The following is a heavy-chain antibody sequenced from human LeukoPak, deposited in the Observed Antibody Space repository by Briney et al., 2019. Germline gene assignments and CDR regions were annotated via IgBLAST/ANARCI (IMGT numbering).Heavy chain of an antibody. Sequence: GGSLRLSCAASGFTFRTSGMNWVRQAPGEGLEWVSYISSSGTTISYAQSVKGRFTITRDNAQNSLTLHMNTLRADDTAVYYCAKDGGTHFDHWGQGTLVTVSS. CDR2: ISSSGTTI. V-gene: IGHV3-48*01. J-gene: IGHJ4*02. CDR1: GFTFRTSG. CDR3: AKDGGTHFDH. D-gene: IGHD1-26*01.